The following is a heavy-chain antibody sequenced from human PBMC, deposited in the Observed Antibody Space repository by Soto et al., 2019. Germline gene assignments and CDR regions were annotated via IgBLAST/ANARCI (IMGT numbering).Heavy chain of an antibody. J-gene: IGHJ5*02. V-gene: IGHV4-34*01. CDR3: ARDCCSSWRRGTNWFDP. D-gene: IGHD6-13*01. CDR1: GGSFSGYY. Sequence: QVQLQQWGAGLLKPSETLSLTCAVYGGSFSGYYWSWIRQPPGKGLEWIGEINHSGSTNYNPSLKSRVTISVDTSKNQFSLKLSSVTAADTAVYYCARDCCSSWRRGTNWFDPWGQGTLVTVSS. CDR2: INHSGST.